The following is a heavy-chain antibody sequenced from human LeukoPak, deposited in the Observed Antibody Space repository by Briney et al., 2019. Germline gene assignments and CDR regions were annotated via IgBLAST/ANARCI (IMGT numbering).Heavy chain of an antibody. J-gene: IGHJ4*02. Sequence: SETLSLTCTVSGGSISSSSYYWGCIRPPPGKGLEWIGSIYYSGSTYYNPSLKSRVTISVDTSKNQFSLKLSSVTAADTAVYYCARGLRYYDYVWGSYRHYYFDYWGQGTLVTVSS. CDR3: ARGLRYYDYVWGSYRHYYFDY. V-gene: IGHV4-39*07. CDR2: IYYSGST. D-gene: IGHD3-16*02. CDR1: GGSISSSSYY.